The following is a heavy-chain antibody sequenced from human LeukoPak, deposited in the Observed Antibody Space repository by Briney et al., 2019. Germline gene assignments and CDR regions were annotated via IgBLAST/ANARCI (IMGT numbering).Heavy chain of an antibody. V-gene: IGHV3-23*01. Sequence: TGGSLRLSCAASGFTFSSYGMHWVRQAPGKGLEWVSTISGSGDTTYSADSVKGRFTISRDNSKNTLYLQMNSLRAEDTAVYYCAKPPRPAAAAGTSIFDYWGQGTLVTVSS. D-gene: IGHD6-13*01. CDR1: GFTFSSYG. CDR3: AKPPRPAAAAGTSIFDY. CDR2: ISGSGDTT. J-gene: IGHJ4*02.